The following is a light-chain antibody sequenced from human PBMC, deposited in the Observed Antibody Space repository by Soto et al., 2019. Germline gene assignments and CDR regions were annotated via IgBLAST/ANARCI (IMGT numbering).Light chain of an antibody. Sequence: SSELTQPPSVSVSPGQTASITCSGDKLGDKYVYWYQQKPGQSPVLVIYQDNKRPSGIPERFSGSNSGNTATLTISGTQAMDEADYYCQAWDSSTAVFGGGTKLTVL. V-gene: IGLV3-1*01. CDR3: QAWDSSTAV. CDR1: KLGDKY. J-gene: IGLJ2*01. CDR2: QDN.